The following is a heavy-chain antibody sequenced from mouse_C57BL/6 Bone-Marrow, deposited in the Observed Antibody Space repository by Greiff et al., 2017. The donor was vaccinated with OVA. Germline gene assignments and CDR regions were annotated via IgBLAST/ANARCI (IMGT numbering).Heavy chain of an antibody. CDR3: AISHYYGSRRFAY. CDR2: INPRSGNT. CDR1: GYTFTSYG. D-gene: IGHD1-1*01. J-gene: IGHJ3*01. Sequence: QVHVKQSGAELVRPGASVKLSCKASGYTFTSYGISWVKQRTGQGLEWIGEINPRSGNTYYNEKFKGKATLTADKSSSTAYMELRSLTSEDSAVYVCAISHYYGSRRFAYWGQGTLVTVSA. V-gene: IGHV1-81*01.